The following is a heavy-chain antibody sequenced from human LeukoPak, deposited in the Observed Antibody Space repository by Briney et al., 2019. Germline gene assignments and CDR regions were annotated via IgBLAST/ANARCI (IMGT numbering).Heavy chain of an antibody. CDR1: GYTFTRYA. CDR3: ASVPFDRSGYIDH. CDR2: ISADNGNT. V-gene: IGHV1-18*01. Sequence: ASVRVSCKASGYTFTRYAISWVRQAPGQGLEWMGWISADNGNTNYAQNLQGRVTMTTDTFTRTAYMELRSLTSDDTAVYFCASVPFDRSGYIDHWGQGTLVTVSS. D-gene: IGHD3-22*01. J-gene: IGHJ4*02.